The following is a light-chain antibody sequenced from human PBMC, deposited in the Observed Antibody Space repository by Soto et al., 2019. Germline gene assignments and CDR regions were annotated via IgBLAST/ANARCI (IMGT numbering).Light chain of an antibody. CDR3: GSYTSTDTPFV. CDR1: STDLGGYNY. V-gene: IGLV2-14*01. Sequence: QSGLAQPSPGCGCPGPFGTNSCTGTSTDLGGYNYVSWYQHHPGKGPKLIIYEVNNRPSGVSDRFSGSKSGNKASLTISNLEAEDESDYYCGSYTSTDTPFVFGTGTKVTVL. CDR2: EVN. J-gene: IGLJ1*01.